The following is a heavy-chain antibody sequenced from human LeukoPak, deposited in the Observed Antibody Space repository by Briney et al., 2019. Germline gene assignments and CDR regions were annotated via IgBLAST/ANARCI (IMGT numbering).Heavy chain of an antibody. D-gene: IGHD3-10*01. CDR1: GFTFRSYE. V-gene: IGHV3-48*03. CDR3: ARGNYYGSGSHDY. J-gene: IGHJ4*02. CDR2: ISGSGFTI. Sequence: GGSLRLSCAASGFTFRSYEMNWVRQAPGKGLEWVSYISGSGFTIYYADSVKGRFTISRDNAKNSLYLEMSSLRAEDTAVYYCARGNYYGSGSHDYWGQGTLVTVSS.